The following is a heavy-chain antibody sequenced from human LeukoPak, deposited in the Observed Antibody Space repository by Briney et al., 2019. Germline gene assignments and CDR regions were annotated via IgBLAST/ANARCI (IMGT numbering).Heavy chain of an antibody. D-gene: IGHD2-2*01. V-gene: IGHV3-64D*06. CDR3: VAGYCSSASCPMGAEYFQH. Sequence: VXXAPXXGLEYVXXXXXXGGSTYYADSVKRRFTISRDNSKNTLYLQLSRLRPEDTAVYYCVAGYCSSASCPMGAEYFQHRGQGTLVTVSS. CDR2: XXXXGGST. J-gene: IGHJ1*01.